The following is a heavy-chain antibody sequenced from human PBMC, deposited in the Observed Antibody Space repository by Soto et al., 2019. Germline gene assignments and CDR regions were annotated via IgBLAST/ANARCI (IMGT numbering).Heavy chain of an antibody. V-gene: IGHV4-38-2*02. Sequence: KTXETLALSGAVSGYSISSGYYWGWIRQPPGKGLEWIGSIYHSGSTYYNPSLKSRVTISVDTSKNQFSLKLSSVTAADTAVYYCARDFTDANVVVTAIRVWFDPWGQGTLVTVYS. D-gene: IGHD2-21*02. CDR3: ARDFTDANVVVTAIRVWFDP. CDR2: IYHSGST. CDR1: GYSISSGYY. J-gene: IGHJ5*02.